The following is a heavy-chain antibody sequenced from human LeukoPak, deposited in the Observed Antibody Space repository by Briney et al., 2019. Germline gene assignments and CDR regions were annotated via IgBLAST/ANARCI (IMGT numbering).Heavy chain of an antibody. CDR3: ARDQYNYDTSGYSY. V-gene: IGHV1-18*01. Sequence: GASVTVSCKASGYTFSSYDISWVRQAPGQGLEWMGWISTYNGNTKYAQNLQGRVTMTTDTSTSTAHIELRSLRSDDTAVYYCARDQYNYDTSGYSYWGQGTLVTVSS. J-gene: IGHJ4*02. D-gene: IGHD3-22*01. CDR2: ISTYNGNT. CDR1: GYTFSSYD.